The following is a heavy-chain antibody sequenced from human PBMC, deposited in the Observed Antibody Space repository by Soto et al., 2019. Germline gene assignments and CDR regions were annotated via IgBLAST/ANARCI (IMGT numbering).Heavy chain of an antibody. CDR3: ARDLSSLVAAPFDY. CDR2: INWNGGST. V-gene: IGHV3-20*04. D-gene: IGHD2-15*01. CDR1: GFTFDDYG. J-gene: IGHJ4*02. Sequence: EVQLVESGGGVVRPGGSLRLSCAASGFTFDDYGMSWVRQAPGKGLEWVSGINWNGGSTGYADSVKGRFTISRDNAKNTLHLQKNSLRAEDTALYYCARDLSSLVAAPFDYWGQGTLVTVSS.